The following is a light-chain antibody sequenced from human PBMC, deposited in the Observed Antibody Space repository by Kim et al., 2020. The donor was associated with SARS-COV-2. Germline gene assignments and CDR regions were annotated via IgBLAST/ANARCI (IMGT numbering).Light chain of an antibody. J-gene: IGKJ4*01. CDR2: TAS. CDR3: QHYNGYPLT. V-gene: IGKV1-5*03. CDR1: QTINSW. Sequence: DIHMTQSPSTLSASVGDRVTMTCRASQTINSWLAWYQQKPGKAPKLLIYTASTLQNGVPPRFSGSKSGTEFTLTISSLQPDDFATYYCQHYNGYPLTFGGGTKVDIK.